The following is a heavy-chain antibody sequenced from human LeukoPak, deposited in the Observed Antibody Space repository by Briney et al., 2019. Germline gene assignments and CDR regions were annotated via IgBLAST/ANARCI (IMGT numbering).Heavy chain of an antibody. V-gene: IGHV3-48*03. CDR1: GFTLSSYA. D-gene: IGHD3-10*01. CDR2: ISSSGSTI. CDR3: ASWFGELSWGLFDY. Sequence: GGSLRLSCAASGFTLSSYAMNWVRQAPGKGLEWVSYISSSGSTIYYADSVKGRFTISRDNAKNSLYLQMNSLRDEDTAVYDCASWFGELSWGLFDYWGQGTLVTVSS. J-gene: IGHJ4*02.